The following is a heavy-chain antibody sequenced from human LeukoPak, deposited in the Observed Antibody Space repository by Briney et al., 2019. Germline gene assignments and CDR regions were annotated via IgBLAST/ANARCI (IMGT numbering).Heavy chain of an antibody. J-gene: IGHJ4*02. V-gene: IGHV4-38-2*01. CDR2: IYHSAST. CDR1: GYTFSSGYY. CDR3: ARNSTSSYFDY. Sequence: SDTLTLTCAVSGYTFSSGYYWGLIRPPPGKGLEWIGSIYHSASTHYNPTLKSRVTMSVDTSKNQCSLKLSSVTAADTAVYYCARNSTSSYFDYWGQGTLVTVSS. D-gene: IGHD2-2*01.